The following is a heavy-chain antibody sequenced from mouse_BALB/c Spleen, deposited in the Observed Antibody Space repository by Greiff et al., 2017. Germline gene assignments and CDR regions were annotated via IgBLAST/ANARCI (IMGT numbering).Heavy chain of an antibody. CDR1: GFTFSSYA. Sequence: EVMLVESGGGLVKPGGSLKLSCAASGFTFSSYAMSWVRQTPEKRLEWVATISSGGSYTYYPDSVKGRFTISSDNAKNTLYLQMSSLRSEDTAMYYCARHYYGSYYFDYWGQGTTLTVSS. J-gene: IGHJ2*01. CDR3: ARHYYGSYYFDY. CDR2: ISSGGSYT. V-gene: IGHV5-9-3*01. D-gene: IGHD1-1*01.